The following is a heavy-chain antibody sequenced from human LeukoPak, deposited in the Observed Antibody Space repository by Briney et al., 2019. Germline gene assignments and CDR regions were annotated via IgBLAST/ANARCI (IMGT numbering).Heavy chain of an antibody. CDR2: IKQEGNEK. Sequence: GGSLRLSCAGSGFRFRDDWMSWVRQAPGKWLEWVANIKQEGNEKNYLDSVKGRFTISRDNARNSLYLQMNRLRADDTAVYYCARDGGGPLDWGQGTLVTVSS. CDR1: GFRFRDDW. D-gene: IGHD3-10*01. CDR3: ARDGGGPLD. J-gene: IGHJ4*02. V-gene: IGHV3-7*01.